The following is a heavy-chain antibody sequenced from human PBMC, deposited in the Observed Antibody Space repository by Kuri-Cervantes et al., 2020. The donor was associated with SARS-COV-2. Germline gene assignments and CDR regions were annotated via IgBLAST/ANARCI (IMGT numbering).Heavy chain of an antibody. CDR2: IYSGRST. V-gene: IGHV3-53*01. CDR1: GFTVSSNY. D-gene: IGHD3-22*01. Sequence: GGSLRLSCSASGFTVSSNYMSWVRQAPGKGLEWVSVIYSGRSTSYADSVKGRFTISRDNSRNTLYLQMNSLRAEDTAVYYCARGHDRRVYFSTPAPYYFDFWGQGILVTVSS. CDR3: ARGHDRRVYFSTPAPYYFDF. J-gene: IGHJ4*02.